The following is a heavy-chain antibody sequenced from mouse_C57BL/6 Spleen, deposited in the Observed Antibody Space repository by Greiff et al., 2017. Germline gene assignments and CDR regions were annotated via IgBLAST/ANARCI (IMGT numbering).Heavy chain of an antibody. J-gene: IGHJ2*01. CDR1: GYSITSGYY. CDR3: ARVGDGYYFDY. Sequence: EVKLQESGPGLVKPSQSLSLTCSVTGYSITSGYYWNWIRQFPGNKLEWMGYISYDGSNNYNPSLKNRISITRDTSKNQFFLKLNSVTTEDTATYYCARVGDGYYFDYWGQGTTLTVSS. CDR2: ISYDGSN. V-gene: IGHV3-6*01. D-gene: IGHD2-3*01.